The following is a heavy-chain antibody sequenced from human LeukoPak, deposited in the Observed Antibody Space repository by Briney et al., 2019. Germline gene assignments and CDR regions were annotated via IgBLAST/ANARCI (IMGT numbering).Heavy chain of an antibody. D-gene: IGHD5-18*01. J-gene: IGHJ4*02. CDR2: ITPSDGST. CDR1: GYTFSSYH. CDR3: ARDSYGSDY. V-gene: IGHV1-46*01. Sequence: ASVKVSCKASGYTFSSYHVHWVRQAPGQGLEWMGKITPSDGSTTYAQNFQDRVIMTRGTSSSTVYMQLSSLRSEDTAVYYCARDSYGSDYWGQGTLVTVSS.